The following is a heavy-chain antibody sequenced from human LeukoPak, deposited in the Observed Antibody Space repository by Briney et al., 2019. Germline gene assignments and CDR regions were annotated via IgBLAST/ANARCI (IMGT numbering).Heavy chain of an antibody. CDR3: ARDHSGYFPAFDY. J-gene: IGHJ4*02. CDR1: GGSITSGSYY. D-gene: IGHD3-22*01. Sequence: SETLSLTCTVSGGSITSGSYYWNWIRQPAGKGLEWIGRINTSGSTNYNPSLKSRVTISVDTSKNQFSLKLSSVTAADTAVYYCARDHSGYFPAFDYWGQGALVTASS. CDR2: INTSGST. V-gene: IGHV4-61*02.